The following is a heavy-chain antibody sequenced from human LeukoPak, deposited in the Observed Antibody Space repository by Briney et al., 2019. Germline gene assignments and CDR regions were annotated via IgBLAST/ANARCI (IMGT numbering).Heavy chain of an antibody. CDR2: ISYDGSNT. D-gene: IGHD2-2*01. CDR1: GGSTSNYY. CDR3: ARGYCSSTTCPGDY. Sequence: LSLTCTVSGGSTSNYYWNWVRQAPGKGLEWVAVISYDGSNTYYADSVKGRFTIARDNSKNTMYLQMNSLRVEDTAMYYCARGYCSSTTCPGDYWGPGTLVTVSS. V-gene: IGHV3-30-3*01. J-gene: IGHJ4*02.